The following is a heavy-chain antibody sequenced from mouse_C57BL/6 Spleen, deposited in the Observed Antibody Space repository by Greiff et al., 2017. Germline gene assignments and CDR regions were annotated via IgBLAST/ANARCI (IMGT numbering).Heavy chain of an antibody. D-gene: IGHD1-1*01. CDR1: GYAFTNYL. CDR2: INPGSGGT. V-gene: IGHV1-54*01. Sequence: VQLQQSGAELVRPGTSVKVSCKASGYAFTNYLIEWVKQRPGQGLEWIGVINPGSGGTNYNEKFKGKATLTADKSSSTAYMQLSSLTSEDSAVYFCARRDGSSYYYAMDYWGQGTSVTVSS. J-gene: IGHJ4*01. CDR3: ARRDGSSYYYAMDY.